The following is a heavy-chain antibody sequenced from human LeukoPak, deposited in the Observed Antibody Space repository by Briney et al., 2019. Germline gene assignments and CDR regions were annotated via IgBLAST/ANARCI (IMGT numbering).Heavy chain of an antibody. J-gene: IGHJ6*02. D-gene: IGHD3-3*01. CDR3: ARVRRFLEWFPYYGMDV. CDR1: CGSISSYY. CDR2: IYYSGST. V-gene: IGHV4-59*01. Sequence: SETLSLTCTVSCGSISSYYWSWIRQPPGEGLEWIGYIYYSGSTNYNPSLKSRVTISVDTSKNQFSLKLSSVTAADTAVYYCARVRRFLEWFPYYGMDVWGQGTTVTVSS.